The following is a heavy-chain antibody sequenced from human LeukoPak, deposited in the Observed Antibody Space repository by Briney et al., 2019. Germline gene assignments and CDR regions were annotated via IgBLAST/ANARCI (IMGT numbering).Heavy chain of an antibody. V-gene: IGHV4-38-2*02. Sequence: SETLSLTCTVSGYSISSGYYWGWIRQPPGKGLEWIGSIYHSGSTYYNPSLKSRVTISVDTSKNQFSLKLSSVTAADTAVYYCAKRRSPMVRGVNVDYWGQGTLVTVSS. CDR1: GYSISSGYY. CDR3: AKRRSPMVRGVNVDY. J-gene: IGHJ4*02. CDR2: IYHSGST. D-gene: IGHD3-10*01.